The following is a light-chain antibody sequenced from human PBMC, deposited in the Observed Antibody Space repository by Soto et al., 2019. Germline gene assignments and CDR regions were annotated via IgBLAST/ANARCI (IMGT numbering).Light chain of an antibody. V-gene: IGLV2-14*01. CDR2: DVS. CDR3: SSYTSSSTYNYV. J-gene: IGLJ1*01. CDR1: SSDVGGYNY. Sequence: QSVLTQPASVSGSPGQSITISCTGTSSDVGGYNYVSWYQQHPRKAPKLMIYDVSNRPSGVSNRFSGSKSGNTASLTISGLQAEDEADYYCSSYTSSSTYNYVFGTGTKLTVL.